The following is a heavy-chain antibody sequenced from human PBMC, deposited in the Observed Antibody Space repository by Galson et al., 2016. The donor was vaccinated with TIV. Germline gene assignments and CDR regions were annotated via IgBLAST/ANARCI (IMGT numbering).Heavy chain of an antibody. CDR2: ISDGGKT. CDR1: GLSVSINY. D-gene: IGHD2-15*01. J-gene: IGHJ6*02. V-gene: IGHV3-66*02. Sequence: RLSCAASGLSVSINYMTWVRQAPGKGLEWVSLISDGGKTYYPDSVKGRFTISRDNSKNTLYLQMNSLRVEDTGVYYCARDRVVDATYYYYYYGMDVWGQGTAVTVSS. CDR3: ARDRVVDATYYYYYYGMDV.